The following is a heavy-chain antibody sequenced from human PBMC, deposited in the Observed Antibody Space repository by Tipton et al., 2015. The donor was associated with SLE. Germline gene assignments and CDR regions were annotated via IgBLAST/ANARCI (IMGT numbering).Heavy chain of an antibody. Sequence: SLRLSCAASGFTFSSYEMNWVRQAPGKGLEWVSYISSSGSTIYYADSVKGRFTISRDNAKNSLYLQMNSLRAEDTAVYYCARGGKGQWLSYYYYYMDVWGKGTTVTVSS. CDR1: GFTFSSYE. CDR3: ARGGKGQWLSYYYYYMDV. V-gene: IGHV3-48*03. J-gene: IGHJ6*03. CDR2: ISSSGSTI. D-gene: IGHD6-19*01.